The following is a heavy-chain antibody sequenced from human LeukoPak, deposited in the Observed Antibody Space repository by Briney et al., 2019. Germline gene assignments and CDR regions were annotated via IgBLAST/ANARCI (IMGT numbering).Heavy chain of an antibody. V-gene: IGHV1-3*01. CDR3: ARIRGYSGYDSRQRYFDY. CDR2: INAGSGNT. CDR1: GYTFTSYA. J-gene: IGHJ4*02. Sequence: ASVKVSCKASGYTFTSYAMHWVRQAPGQRLEWMGWINAGSGNTKYSQKFQGRVTITRDTSASTAYMELSSLRSEDTAVYYCARIRGYSGYDSRQRYFDYWGQGTLVTVSS. D-gene: IGHD5-12*01.